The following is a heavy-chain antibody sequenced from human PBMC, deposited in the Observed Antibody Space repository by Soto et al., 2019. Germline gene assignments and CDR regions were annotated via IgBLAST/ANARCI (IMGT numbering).Heavy chain of an antibody. CDR2: INWNGAII. D-gene: IGHD3-10*01. CDR1: GLNFDDYG. J-gene: IGHJ4*02. V-gene: IGHV3-9*01. CDR3: AKDRGPVYLYGHSDY. Sequence: EVQLVESGGGLVQPGRSLRLSCVASGLNFDDYGMHWVRQAPGKGLEWVSGINWNGAIIGYADSVRGRFTMSRDNAKNSLYLQMNSLRVEDTALYYCAKDRGPVYLYGHSDYWGQGTLVTVSS.